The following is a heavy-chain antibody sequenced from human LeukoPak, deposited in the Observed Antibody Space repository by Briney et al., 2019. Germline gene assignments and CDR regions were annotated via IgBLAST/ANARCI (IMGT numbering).Heavy chain of an antibody. CDR1: GGSISSYY. J-gene: IGHJ4*02. Sequence: PSETLSLTCTVSGGSISSYYWSWIRQPAGKGLEWIGRIYTSGSTNYNPSLKSRVTMSVDTSKNQFSLELSSVTAADTAVYYCARDGRDYYDSSGYYFDYWGQGTLVTVSS. CDR2: IYTSGST. V-gene: IGHV4-4*07. CDR3: ARDGRDYYDSSGYYFDY. D-gene: IGHD3-22*01.